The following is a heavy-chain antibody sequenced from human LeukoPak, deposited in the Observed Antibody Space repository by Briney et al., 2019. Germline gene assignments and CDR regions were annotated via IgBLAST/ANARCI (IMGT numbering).Heavy chain of an antibody. CDR2: ITSGSSYI. V-gene: IGHV3-21*01. Sequence: PGGSLRLSCAASGFTFSSYAMSWVRQAPGKGLEWVASITSGSSYIYIADSVKGRFTLSRDNARNSLSLHMTSLRVEDTAVYFCARKPGSSGWYYDSWGQGTLVTVSS. CDR1: GFTFSSYA. D-gene: IGHD6-19*01. CDR3: ARKPGSSGWYYDS. J-gene: IGHJ4*02.